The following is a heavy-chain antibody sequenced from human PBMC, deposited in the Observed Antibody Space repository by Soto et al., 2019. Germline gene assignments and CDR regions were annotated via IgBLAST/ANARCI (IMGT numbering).Heavy chain of an antibody. J-gene: IGHJ4*02. V-gene: IGHV1-18*01. CDR3: ARVDPRGVAVVRDY. CDR1: GNTFASHG. D-gene: IGHD3-10*01. CDR2: ISGFNGQT. Sequence: ASVKVSCKASGNTFASHGFSWVRQAPGQGLEWMGWISGFNGQTNYALKFQGRVTLTTDASTSTAYMELRSLRSGDTAVYFCARVDPRGVAVVRDYWGQGTPVTVSS.